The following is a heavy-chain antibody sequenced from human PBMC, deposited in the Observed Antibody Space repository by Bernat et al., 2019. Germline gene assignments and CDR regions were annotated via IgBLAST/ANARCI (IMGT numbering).Heavy chain of an antibody. Sequence: QVQLVESGGGVVQPGRSLRLSCAASGFTFSSYAMHWVRQAPGKGLEWVAVISYDGSNKYYADSVKGRFTISRDNSKNTLYLQMNSLRAEDTAVYYWARDRGIRSNVNYYYYGMDVWGQGTTVTVSS. J-gene: IGHJ6*02. CDR3: ARDRGIRSNVNYYYYGMDV. V-gene: IGHV3-30-3*01. CDR1: GFTFSSYA. D-gene: IGHD5-18*01. CDR2: ISYDGSNK.